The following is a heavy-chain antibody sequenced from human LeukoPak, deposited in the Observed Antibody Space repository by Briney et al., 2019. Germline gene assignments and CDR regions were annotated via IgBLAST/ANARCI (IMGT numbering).Heavy chain of an antibody. CDR2: IYTSGST. CDR1: GGSISSGSYY. CDR3: AREGEFASFDY. D-gene: IGHD2-21*01. J-gene: IGHJ4*02. V-gene: IGHV4-61*02. Sequence: PSETLSLTCTVSGGSISSGSYYWSWIRQPAGKGLEWIGRIYTSGSTNYNPSLKSRVTISVDTSKNQFSLKLSSVTAADTAVYYCAREGEFASFDYWGQGTLVTVSS.